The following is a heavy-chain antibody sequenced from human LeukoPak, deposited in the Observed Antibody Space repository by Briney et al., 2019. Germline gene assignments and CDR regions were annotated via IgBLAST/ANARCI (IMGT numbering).Heavy chain of an antibody. CDR2: IYYSGST. D-gene: IGHD3-22*01. J-gene: IGHJ3*02. CDR3: ARGYYYDSRGDAFDI. CDR1: GGSISSGDYY. Sequence: SQTLSLTCTVSGGSISSGDYYWSWIRQPPGKGLEWIGYIYYSGSTYYNPSLKSRVTISVDTSKNQFSLKLSSVTAADPPVYFCARGYYYDSRGDAFDIWGKGTRVTVSS. V-gene: IGHV4-30-4*08.